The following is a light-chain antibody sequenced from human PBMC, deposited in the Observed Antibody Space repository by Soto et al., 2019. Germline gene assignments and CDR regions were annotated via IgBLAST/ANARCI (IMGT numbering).Light chain of an antibody. CDR1: SSNVGTFD. J-gene: IGLJ3*02. V-gene: IGLV1-40*01. Sequence: QSVLTQPPSMSGAPGQRVSLSCTESSSNVGTFDVHWYQHLPGTAPKLLIYGHTNRPSGVPDRFSGSKTGTSASLAITGLQGEDEADYFCQSYDISLNAWVFGGGTKLTVL. CDR2: GHT. CDR3: QSYDISLNAWV.